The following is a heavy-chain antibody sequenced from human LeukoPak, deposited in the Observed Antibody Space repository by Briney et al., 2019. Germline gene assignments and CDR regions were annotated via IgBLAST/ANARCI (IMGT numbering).Heavy chain of an antibody. CDR3: AKDLQTINPTMD. Sequence: GGSLRLSCAASGFTFSSHAMSWVRQATGKGLEWVSSIGGSGKNTFYADAVKGRFTISRDNSKDTLYLQMNSLRAEDTAVYYCAKDLQTINPTMDWGQGTLVTVSS. CDR1: GFTFSSHA. CDR2: IGGSGKNT. J-gene: IGHJ4*02. V-gene: IGHV3-23*01. D-gene: IGHD3-10*01.